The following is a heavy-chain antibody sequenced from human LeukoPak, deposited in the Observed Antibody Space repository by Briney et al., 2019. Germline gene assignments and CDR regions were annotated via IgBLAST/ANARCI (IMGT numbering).Heavy chain of an antibody. CDR3: ASSRYSSGWYGTNWFDP. J-gene: IGHJ5*02. CDR1: GGTFSSYA. CDR2: IIPIFGTA. V-gene: IGHV1-69*06. Sequence: ASVTVSCKASGGTFSSYAISWVRQAPGQGLEWMGGIIPIFGTANYAQKFQGRVTITADKSTSTAYMELSSLRSEDTAVYYCASSRYSSGWYGTNWFDPWGQGTLVTVSS. D-gene: IGHD6-19*01.